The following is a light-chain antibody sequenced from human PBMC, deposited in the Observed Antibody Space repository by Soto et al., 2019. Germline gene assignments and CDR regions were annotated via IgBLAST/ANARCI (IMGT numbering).Light chain of an antibody. CDR3: QQARSFPLT. V-gene: IGKV1-12*01. J-gene: IGKJ4*01. CDR2: GAS. CDR1: QGISSW. Sequence: DIQMTQSPSSVSASVGDRVTITFRASQGISSWLAWYQQKAGKAPKLLIYGASSLQSGVPSRFRGSGSGTDFTLPIGRLQPEDFEIYYCQQARSFPLTFGGGTKVDI.